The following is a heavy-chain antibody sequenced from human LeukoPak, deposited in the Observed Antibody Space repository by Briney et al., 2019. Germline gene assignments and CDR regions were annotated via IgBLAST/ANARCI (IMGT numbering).Heavy chain of an antibody. CDR1: GFTFSSYS. CDR2: ISSSSSYI. D-gene: IGHD3-10*01. V-gene: IGHV3-21*01. J-gene: IGHJ4*02. Sequence: GGSLRLSCAASGFTFSSYSMNWVRQAPEKGLEWVSSISSSSSYIYYADSVKGRFTISRDNAKNSLYLQMNSLRAEDTAVYYCARDSITMVRGVIGYWGQGTLVTVSS. CDR3: ARDSITMVRGVIGY.